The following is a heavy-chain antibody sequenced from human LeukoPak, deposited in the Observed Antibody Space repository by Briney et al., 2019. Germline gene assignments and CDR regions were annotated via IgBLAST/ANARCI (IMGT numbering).Heavy chain of an antibody. CDR2: IRYDGSNK. J-gene: IGHJ4*02. Sequence: PGGSLRLSCAASGFTFSSYGMHWVRQAPGKGLEWVAFIRYDGSNKYYADSVKGRFTISRDNSKNTLYLQMGSLRAGDMAVYYCVRGGGVVAGTYDYWGQGTLVTVSS. CDR1: GFTFSSYG. D-gene: IGHD6-19*01. CDR3: VRGGGVVAGTYDY. V-gene: IGHV3-30*02.